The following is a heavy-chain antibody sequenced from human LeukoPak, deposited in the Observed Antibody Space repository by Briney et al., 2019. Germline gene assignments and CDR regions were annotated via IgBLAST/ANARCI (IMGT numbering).Heavy chain of an antibody. CDR2: ISGSGGST. CDR3: WKGQLWFGESEAFDI. D-gene: IGHD3-10*01. Sequence: GGSLRLSCAASGFTFSSYAMSWVRQAPGEGLEWVSAISGSGGSTYYADSVKGRFIISRDNTKNTLVLLMNSLRAEAAAVFYYWKGQLWFGESEAFDIWGQGTMVTVSS. J-gene: IGHJ3*02. V-gene: IGHV3-23*01. CDR1: GFTFSSYA.